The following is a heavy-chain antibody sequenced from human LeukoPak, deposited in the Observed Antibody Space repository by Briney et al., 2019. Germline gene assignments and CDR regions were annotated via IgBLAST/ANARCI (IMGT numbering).Heavy chain of an antibody. Sequence: ASVKVSCKASGYTFTSYGISWVRQAPGQGLEWMGWISAYNGNTNYAQKLQGRVTITTHKSTSTDYMELRRLSTEYTAVYYCARSRLLCFAEIWEFEPSGQGNLVTVSS. CDR2: ISAYNGNT. V-gene: IGHV1-18*01. D-gene: IGHD3-10*01. CDR3: ARSRLLCFAEIWEFEP. CDR1: GYTFTSYG. J-gene: IGHJ5*02.